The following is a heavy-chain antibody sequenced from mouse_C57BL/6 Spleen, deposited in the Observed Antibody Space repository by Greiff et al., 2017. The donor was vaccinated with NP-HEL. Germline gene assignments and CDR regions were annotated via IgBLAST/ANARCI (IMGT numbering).Heavy chain of an antibody. V-gene: IGHV1-19*01. D-gene: IGHD2-1*01. CDR3: ARKIYYGNYGGDY. Sequence: VQLQQSGPVLVKPGASVKMSCKASGYTFTDYYMNWVKQSHGKSLEWIGVINPYNGGTSYNQKFKGKATLTVDKSSSTAYMELNSLTSEDSAVYYCARKIYYGNYGGDYWGQGTTLTVSS. CDR1: GYTFTDYY. J-gene: IGHJ2*01. CDR2: INPYNGGT.